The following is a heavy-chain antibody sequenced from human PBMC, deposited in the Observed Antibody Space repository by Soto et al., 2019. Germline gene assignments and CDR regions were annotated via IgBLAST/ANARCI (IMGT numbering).Heavy chain of an antibody. CDR2: IDPSDSYT. CDR3: ARHYWSDQRYVMDV. V-gene: IGHV5-10-1*01. D-gene: IGHD1-1*01. Sequence: TGESLKISCKGSGYSFASYWISWVRQMPGKGLEWMGKIDPSDSYTSYSPSFEGLVSISTDESISTAYLQWSSLKASDTAMYYCARHYWSDQRYVMDVWGKGTTVTVSS. J-gene: IGHJ6*04. CDR1: GYSFASYW.